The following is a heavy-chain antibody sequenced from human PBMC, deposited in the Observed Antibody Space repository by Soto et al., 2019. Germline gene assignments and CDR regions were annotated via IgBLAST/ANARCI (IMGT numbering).Heavy chain of an antibody. CDR3: ARDWPITIFGVVTHDAFDI. J-gene: IGHJ3*02. CDR1: GYTFTSYD. V-gene: IGHV1-18*01. D-gene: IGHD3-3*01. Sequence: QVQLVQSGAEVKKPGASVKVSCKASGYTFTSYDISWVRQAPGQGLEWMGWISAYNGNTNYAQKLQGRVTMTTDTSTSTAYMELRSLRSDDTAVYYCARDWPITIFGVVTHDAFDIWGQGTMVTVSS. CDR2: ISAYNGNT.